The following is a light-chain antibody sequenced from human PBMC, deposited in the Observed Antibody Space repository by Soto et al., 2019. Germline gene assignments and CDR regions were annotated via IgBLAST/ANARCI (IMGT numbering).Light chain of an antibody. Sequence: QSVLTQPPSASGSPGQSVTISCTGTSSDVGGYNYVFWYQQHPGKAPKLMIYEVNKRPSGVPDRFSGSKSGNTASLTVSGLHAEDEAYYYCSSYAGSNIAFGGGTQLTVL. J-gene: IGLJ2*01. CDR3: SSYAGSNIA. CDR1: SSDVGGYNY. V-gene: IGLV2-8*01. CDR2: EVN.